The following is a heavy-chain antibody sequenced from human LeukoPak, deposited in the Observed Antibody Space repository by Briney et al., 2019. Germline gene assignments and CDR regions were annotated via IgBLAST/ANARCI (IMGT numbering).Heavy chain of an antibody. D-gene: IGHD6-13*01. CDR2: ISSSSSYI. CDR3: ARDRGYSSSWSDAFDI. V-gene: IGHV3-21*01. Sequence: GGSLRLSCAASGFTFSSYSMNWVRQAPGKGLEWVSSISSSSSYIYYADSVKGRFTISRDNAKNSLYLQMNSLRAEDTAVYYCARDRGYSSSWSDAFDIWGQGTMVTVSS. CDR1: GFTFSSYS. J-gene: IGHJ3*02.